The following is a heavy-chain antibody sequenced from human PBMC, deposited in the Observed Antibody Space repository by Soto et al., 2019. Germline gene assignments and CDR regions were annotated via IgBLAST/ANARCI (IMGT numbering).Heavy chain of an antibody. Sequence: GGSLRLSCAASGFTFSSYWMHWVRQAPGKGLVWVSRINSDGSSTGYADSVKGRFTISRDNAKNTLYLQMNSLRAEDTAVYYCARVGCSGGSCYPYYFDYWGQGTLVTVS. D-gene: IGHD2-15*01. J-gene: IGHJ4*02. V-gene: IGHV3-74*01. CDR1: GFTFSSYW. CDR3: ARVGCSGGSCYPYYFDY. CDR2: INSDGSST.